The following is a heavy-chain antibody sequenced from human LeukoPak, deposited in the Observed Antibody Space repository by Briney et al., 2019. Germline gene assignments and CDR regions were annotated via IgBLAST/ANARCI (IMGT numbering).Heavy chain of an antibody. D-gene: IGHD2-2*01. CDR2: IYHSGST. V-gene: IGHV4-38-2*02. CDR3: ARTGRGSSTSLPDY. J-gene: IGHJ4*02. Sequence: SETLSLTCTVSGYSISSGYYWGWIRQPPGKGLEWIGSIYHSGSTYYNPSLKSRVTISVDTSKNQFSLKLSSVTAADTAVYYCARTGRGSSTSLPDYWGQGTLVTVSS. CDR1: GYSISSGYY.